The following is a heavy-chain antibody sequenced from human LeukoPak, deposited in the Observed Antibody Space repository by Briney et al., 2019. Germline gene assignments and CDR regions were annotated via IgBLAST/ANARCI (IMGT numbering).Heavy chain of an antibody. D-gene: IGHD2-2*01. CDR3: ARWYCSSTSCYAGAFDI. CDR2: ITPYNGNT. J-gene: IGHJ3*02. CDR1: GYTFTSYG. Sequence: GASVKVSCKASGYTFTSYGITWVRQAPGQGLEWMGWITPYNGNTNYAQNLQGRVTMTTDTSTSTAYMELRSLRSDDTAVYYCARWYCSSTSCYAGAFDIWGQGTMSPSLQ. V-gene: IGHV1-18*04.